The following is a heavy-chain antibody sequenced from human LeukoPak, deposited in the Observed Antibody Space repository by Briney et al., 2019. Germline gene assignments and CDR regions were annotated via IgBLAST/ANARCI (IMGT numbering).Heavy chain of an antibody. J-gene: IGHJ1*01. CDR2: ISSGSTYI. CDR3: ARKGYYASSGYLGYFQH. CDR1: GFSFNTYS. D-gene: IGHD3-22*01. V-gene: IGHV3-21*01. Sequence: GGSLRLSCAASGFSFNTYSMNWVRQAPGKGLEWVSYISSGSTYIYYAESVKGRFTISRDNGKNSLYLQMNSLRAEDTAVYYCARKGYYASSGYLGYFQHWGQGTLVTVSS.